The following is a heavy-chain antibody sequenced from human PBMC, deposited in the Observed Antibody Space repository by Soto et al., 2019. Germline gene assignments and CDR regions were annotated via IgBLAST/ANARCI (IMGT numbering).Heavy chain of an antibody. V-gene: IGHV1-69*13. CDR2: IIPIFGTA. Sequence: SVKVSCKASGGTFSSYAISWVRQAPGQGLEWMGGIIPIFGTANYAQKFQGRVTITADESTSTAYMELSSLRSEDTAVYYCARGGYCSSTSCYRWFDHWGQGTLVTVSS. D-gene: IGHD2-2*01. CDR1: GGTFSSYA. J-gene: IGHJ5*02. CDR3: ARGGYCSSTSCYRWFDH.